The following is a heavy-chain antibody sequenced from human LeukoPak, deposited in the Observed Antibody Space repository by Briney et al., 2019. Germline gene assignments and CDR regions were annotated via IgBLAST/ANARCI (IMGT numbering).Heavy chain of an antibody. CDR1: GFSLSTSGMC. CDR2: IDWDDDK. CDR3: ARIQYSGSYFDY. V-gene: IGHV2-70*11. Sequence: SGPALVKPXQTLTLTCTFSGFSLSTSGMCVTWIRQPPGKALEWLARIDWDDDKYYSTSLKTRLTISKDTSKNQVVLIMTNMDPVDTATYYCARIQYSGSYFDYWGQGTLVTVSS. D-gene: IGHD1-26*01. J-gene: IGHJ4*02.